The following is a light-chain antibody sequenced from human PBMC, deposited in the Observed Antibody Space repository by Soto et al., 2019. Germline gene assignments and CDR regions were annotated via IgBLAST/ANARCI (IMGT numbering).Light chain of an antibody. J-gene: IGKJ2*01. CDR2: DAT. Sequence: EFVLTQSPATLSLSPRERASLSCRARQRITSYLAWYQQKPGQAPRLLIYDATNRVAGVPARFSGSRSGTDFTLTISTLQPEDFAVYYCQQRSDWQYTFGQGTKVDIK. CDR3: QQRSDWQYT. V-gene: IGKV3-11*01. CDR1: QRITSY.